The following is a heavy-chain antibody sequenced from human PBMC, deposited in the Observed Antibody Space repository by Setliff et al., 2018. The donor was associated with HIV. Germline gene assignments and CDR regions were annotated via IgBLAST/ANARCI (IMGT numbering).Heavy chain of an antibody. Sequence: GGSLRLSCAASGFNFDDYAMHWVRQAPGQGLEWVSGISWNTFNIAYAASVKGRFTISRDKNSLYLQMDSLRAEDTAVYYCTREQTWGQGTLVTVSS. CDR3: TREQT. J-gene: IGHJ5*02. V-gene: IGHV3-9*01. CDR1: GFNFDDYA. CDR2: ISWNTFNI.